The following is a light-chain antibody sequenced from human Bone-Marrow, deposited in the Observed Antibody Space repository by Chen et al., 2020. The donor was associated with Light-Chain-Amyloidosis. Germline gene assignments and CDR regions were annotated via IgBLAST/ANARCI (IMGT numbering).Light chain of an antibody. CDR1: DLPTKY. V-gene: IGLV3-25*03. J-gene: IGLJ2*01. Sequence: SYELTQPPSVSVSPGQTARITCSGDDLPTKYAYWYQQKPGQAPVLVIHRDTERPSGISERFSGSSSGTTATLTSSGVEAEDEADYHWQSAGSSGTYEGIFGGGTKLTVL. CDR2: RDT. CDR3: QSAGSSGTYEGI.